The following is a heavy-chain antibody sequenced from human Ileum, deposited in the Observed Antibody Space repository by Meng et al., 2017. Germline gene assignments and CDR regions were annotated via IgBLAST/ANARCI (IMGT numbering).Heavy chain of an antibody. V-gene: IGHV4-39*01. CDR3: ARRAHYGDPPR. CDR2: IYYGGST. Sequence: QLRLQESGPGRVKPSETLSLTCSVSSGSFTNNNYYWVWIRRPPGKGLEWIGSIYYGGSTYYNPSLKSRVTISVDTSTNQFSLKLISVTAADTAAYYCARRAHYGDPPRWGQGTLVTVSS. J-gene: IGHJ4*02. D-gene: IGHD4-17*01. CDR1: SGSFTNNNYY.